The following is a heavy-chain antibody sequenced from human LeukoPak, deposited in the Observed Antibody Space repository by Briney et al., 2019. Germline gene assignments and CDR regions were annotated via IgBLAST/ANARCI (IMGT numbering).Heavy chain of an antibody. J-gene: IGHJ4*02. D-gene: IGHD3-22*01. CDR1: GYTFTGYY. CDR3: ARGILYYYDSSGYYGVDY. CDR2: INPNSGGT. V-gene: IGHV1-2*06. Sequence: GASVKGSCKASGYTFTGYYMHWVRQAPGQGLEWMGRINPNSGGTNYAQKFQGRVTITRDTSISTAYMELSRLRSDDTAVYYCARGILYYYDSSGYYGVDYWGQGTLVTVSS.